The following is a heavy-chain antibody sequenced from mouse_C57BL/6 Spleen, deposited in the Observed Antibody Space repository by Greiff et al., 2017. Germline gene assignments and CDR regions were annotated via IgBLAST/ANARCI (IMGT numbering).Heavy chain of an antibody. CDR1: GFSFTRYG. CDR3: ASNLGFAY. CDR2: IWSGGST. J-gene: IGHJ3*01. Sequence: QVQLKQSGPGLVQPSQSLSITCTVSGFSFTRYGVHWVRQSPGKGLEWLGVIWSGGSTDYNAAFISRLSISKDNSKSQGFFRINSLQADDTARYYCASNLGFAYWGQGTLVTVAA. V-gene: IGHV2-2*01.